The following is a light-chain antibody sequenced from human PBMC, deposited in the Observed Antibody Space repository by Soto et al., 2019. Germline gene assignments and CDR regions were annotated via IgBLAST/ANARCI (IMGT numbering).Light chain of an antibody. CDR2: KGS. V-gene: IGKV1-5*03. CDR1: QSISMS. Sequence: DIQMTQSPSTLSASVGDRVTITCRASQSISMSLAWHQQKPGKAPQPMLYKGSSLESGAPSRFSGSGSGTEFTLTISSLEHDDFATYYCQQYRYFPWTFGQGTKVEIK. J-gene: IGKJ1*01. CDR3: QQYRYFPWT.